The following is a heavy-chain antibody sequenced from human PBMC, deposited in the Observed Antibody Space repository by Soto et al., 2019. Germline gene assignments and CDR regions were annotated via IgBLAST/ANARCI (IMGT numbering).Heavy chain of an antibody. CDR2: ISSSSSTI. CDR1: GFTFSSYS. V-gene: IGHV3-48*01. CDR3: ARVGAYYYYYYMDV. Sequence: GGSLRLSCAASGFTFSSYSMNWVRQAPGKGLEWVSYISSSSSTIYYADSVKGRFTISRDNAKNSLHLQMNSLRAEDTAVYYCARVGAYYYYYYMDVWGKGTTVTVSS. D-gene: IGHD1-26*01. J-gene: IGHJ6*03.